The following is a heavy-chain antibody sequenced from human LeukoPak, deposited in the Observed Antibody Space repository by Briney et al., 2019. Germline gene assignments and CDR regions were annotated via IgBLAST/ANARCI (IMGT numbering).Heavy chain of an antibody. CDR3: ARDQGGSSWYRAQMDV. CDR2: ISTSSSTI. V-gene: IGHV3-48*02. D-gene: IGHD6-13*01. Sequence: GGSLRLSCAASGFTFRSYSMHWVRQAPGKGLEWLSFISTSSSTIYYADSVKGRFTISRDNAKNSLYLQMNSLRDEDTAVYYCARDQGGSSWYRAQMDVWGQGTTVTVSS. CDR1: GFTFRSYS. J-gene: IGHJ6*02.